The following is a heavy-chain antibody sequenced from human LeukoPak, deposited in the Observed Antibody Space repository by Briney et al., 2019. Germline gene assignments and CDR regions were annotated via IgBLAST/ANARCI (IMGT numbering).Heavy chain of an antibody. J-gene: IGHJ4*02. V-gene: IGHV4-39*01. CDR2: IYYSGST. CDR3: ARRVIRGFGPDY. Sequence: SETLSHICTVSGGSISSSSYYWDWIRQPPGKGLEWIGVIYYSGSTYYNPSLNSRVTISADTSKNQFSLKLSSVTAADTAVYYCARRVIRGFGPDYWRRGTVVSVSS. D-gene: IGHD3-10*01. CDR1: GGSISSSSYY.